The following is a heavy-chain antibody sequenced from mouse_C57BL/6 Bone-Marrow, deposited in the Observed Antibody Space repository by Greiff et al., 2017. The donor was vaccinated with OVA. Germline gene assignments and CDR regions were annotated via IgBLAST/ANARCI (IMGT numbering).Heavy chain of an antibody. CDR1: GFTFSDYY. CDR2: ISNGGGST. D-gene: IGHD1-1*01. J-gene: IGHJ1*03. Sequence: EVQGVESGGGLVQPGGSLKLSCAASGFTFSDYYMYWVRQTPEKRLEWVAYISNGGGSTYYPDTVKGRFTISRDNAKNTLYLQMSRLKSEDTAMYYCARRGDYYGSSLWYFDVWGTGTTVTVSS. CDR3: ARRGDYYGSSLWYFDV. V-gene: IGHV5-12*01.